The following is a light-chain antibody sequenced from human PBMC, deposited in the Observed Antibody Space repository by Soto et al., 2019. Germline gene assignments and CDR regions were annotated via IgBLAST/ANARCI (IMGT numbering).Light chain of an antibody. V-gene: IGKV3-20*01. CDR1: QSVSSGY. J-gene: IGKJ1*01. CDR2: GAS. CDR3: QQYSNSPQT. Sequence: EIVLTQSPGTLSLSPGERATLSCRASQSVSSGYLAWYQQKPGQAPSLLIYGASSRATGIPARFSGSGSGTDFTLTISRLEPEDFAVYFCQQYSNSPQTFGQGTKVEIK.